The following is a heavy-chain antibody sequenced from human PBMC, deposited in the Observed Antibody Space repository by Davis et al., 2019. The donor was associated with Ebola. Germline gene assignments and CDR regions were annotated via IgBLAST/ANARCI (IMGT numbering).Heavy chain of an antibody. D-gene: IGHD6-6*01. V-gene: IGHV1-2*02. J-gene: IGHJ6*02. Sequence: ASVKVSCKASGYTVNGYHLHWVRQAPGQGFEWMAWINSHSGDTNYAQSFQGRVTIPRDTSISTAYLEVTSLRSDDTAVYYCAAIPTRPLNYYGLDVWGQGTTVTVSS. CDR2: INSHSGDT. CDR3: AAIPTRPLNYYGLDV. CDR1: GYTVNGYH.